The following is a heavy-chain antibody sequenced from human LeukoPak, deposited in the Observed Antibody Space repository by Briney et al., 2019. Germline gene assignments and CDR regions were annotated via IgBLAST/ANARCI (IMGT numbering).Heavy chain of an antibody. D-gene: IGHD3-10*01. CDR2: ISSSSSYI. J-gene: IGHJ4*02. CDR1: GFSFTDYP. CDR3: ARAAMVRGVISASDASFDY. V-gene: IGHV3-21*01. Sequence: GGSLRLSCATSGFSFTDYPMNWVRQAPGKGLEWVSSISSSSSYIYYADSVKGRFTISRDNAKNSLYLQMNSLRAEDTAVYYCARAAMVRGVISASDASFDYWGQGTLVTVSS.